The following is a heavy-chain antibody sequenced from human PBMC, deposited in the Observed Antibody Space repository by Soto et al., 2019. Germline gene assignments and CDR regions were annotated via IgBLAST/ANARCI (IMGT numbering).Heavy chain of an antibody. Sequence: PSQTLSLTCAISGDSVSSNSAAWNWIRQSPSRGLEWLGRTYYRSKWYNDYAVSVKSRITINPDTSKNQFSLQLNSVTPEDTAVYYCARDTPLGDGYDYSVPGWFDPWGQGTLVTVSS. V-gene: IGHV6-1*01. CDR1: GDSVSSNSAA. CDR2: TYYRSKWYN. J-gene: IGHJ5*02. D-gene: IGHD5-12*01. CDR3: ARDTPLGDGYDYSVPGWFDP.